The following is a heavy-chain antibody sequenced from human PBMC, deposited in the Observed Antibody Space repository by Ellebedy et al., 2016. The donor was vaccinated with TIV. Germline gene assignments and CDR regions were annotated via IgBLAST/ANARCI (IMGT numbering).Heavy chain of an antibody. Sequence: GGSLRLSCAASGFTFSSYGMHWVRQAPGKGLEWVAVISYDGSNKYYADSVKGRFTISRDNSKNTLYLQMNSLRAEDTAVYYCARAGGSIYFDYWGQGTLVTVSS. CDR1: GFTFSSYG. V-gene: IGHV3-30*03. D-gene: IGHD3-10*01. CDR3: ARAGGSIYFDY. J-gene: IGHJ4*02. CDR2: ISYDGSNK.